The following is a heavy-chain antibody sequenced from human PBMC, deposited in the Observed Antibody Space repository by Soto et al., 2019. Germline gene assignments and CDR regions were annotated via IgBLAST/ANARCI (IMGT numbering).Heavy chain of an antibody. CDR3: PKEAESKLRFLEWLLSFDY. CDR1: GFTFSSYG. CDR2: ISGSGGRT. V-gene: IGHV3-23*01. Sequence: GGSLRLSCAASGFTFSSYGMIWVRQAPGKXLXWVSAISGSGGRTYYEESVTGTLPIYRDNSTNTLYLQMNTLRDEDTPVYQCPKEAESKLRFLEWLLSFDYWGQGTLVTVSS. D-gene: IGHD3-3*01. J-gene: IGHJ4*02.